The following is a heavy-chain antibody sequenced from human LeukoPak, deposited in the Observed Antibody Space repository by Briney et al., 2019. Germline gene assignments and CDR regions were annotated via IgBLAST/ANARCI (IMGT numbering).Heavy chain of an antibody. CDR1: GFTFDDYA. CDR2: ISWNSGSI. D-gene: IGHD4-17*01. Sequence: PGGSLRLSCAASGFTFDDYAMHWVRQAPGKGLEWVSGISWNSGSIGYADSVKGRFTISRDNAKNSLYLQMNSLRAEDTALYYCAKSLYGDYEYYFDYWGQGTLVTVSS. CDR3: AKSLYGDYEYYFDY. J-gene: IGHJ4*02. V-gene: IGHV3-9*01.